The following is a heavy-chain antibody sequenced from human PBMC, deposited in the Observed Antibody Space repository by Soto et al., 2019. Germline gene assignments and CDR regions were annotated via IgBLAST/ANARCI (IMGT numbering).Heavy chain of an antibody. CDR1: GGSISSSSYY. CDR2: IHYNGNT. Sequence: SETLSLTCTVSGGSISSSSYYWGWIRQPPGKGLEWIGNIHYNGNTKYNPSLKSRVSMSVDTSKNQFSLRLISVTAADTAKYFCAREGNLGRWLQPLDFWGQGTLVTVSS. J-gene: IGHJ4*02. D-gene: IGHD5-12*01. CDR3: AREGNLGRWLQPLDF. V-gene: IGHV4-39*07.